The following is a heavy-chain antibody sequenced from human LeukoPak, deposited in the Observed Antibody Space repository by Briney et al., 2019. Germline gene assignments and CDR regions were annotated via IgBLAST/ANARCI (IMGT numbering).Heavy chain of an antibody. CDR3: AKDKGRTMVRGSFDY. Sequence: PGGSLRLSCAASGFTFSSYGMHWVRQAPGKGLEWVAFIRYDGSNKYYADSVKGRFTISRDNSKNTLYLQMNSLRAEDTAVYYCAKDKGRTMVRGSFDYWGQGTLVTVSS. D-gene: IGHD3-10*01. CDR1: GFTFSSYG. V-gene: IGHV3-30*02. J-gene: IGHJ4*02. CDR2: IRYDGSNK.